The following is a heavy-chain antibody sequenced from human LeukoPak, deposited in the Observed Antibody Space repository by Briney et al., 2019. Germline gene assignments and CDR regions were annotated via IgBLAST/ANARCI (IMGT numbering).Heavy chain of an antibody. Sequence: SETLSLTCAVSGGTISSGGYSWSGIRQPPGKGLEWIGYIYHSGSTYYNPPLKSRVTISVDRSKNQFSLKLSSVTAADTAVYYCARGGYSYGYYFVVPTKYYFDYWGQGTLVTVSS. CDR3: ARGGYSYGYYFVVPTKYYFDY. D-gene: IGHD5-18*01. CDR1: GGTISSGGYS. V-gene: IGHV4-30-2*01. J-gene: IGHJ4*02. CDR2: IYHSGST.